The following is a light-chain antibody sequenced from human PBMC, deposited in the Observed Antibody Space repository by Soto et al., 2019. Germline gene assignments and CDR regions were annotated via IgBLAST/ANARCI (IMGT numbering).Light chain of an antibody. CDR1: NSDIGLFSL. V-gene: IGLV2-23*02. CDR2: EVS. J-gene: IGLJ3*02. CDR3: CSYARSRTWV. Sequence: QSVPIQPASVSGSPGQSITISCTGTNSDIGLFSLVSWYQQYPDKAPKLILYEVSKWPSGIPHRFSGSKSGNTASLTISGLQAEDEADYYCCSYARSRTWVFGGGTQLTVL.